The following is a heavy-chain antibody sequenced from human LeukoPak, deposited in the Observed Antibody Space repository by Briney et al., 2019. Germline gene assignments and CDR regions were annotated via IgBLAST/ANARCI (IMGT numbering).Heavy chain of an antibody. D-gene: IGHD6-13*01. CDR1: GFTFSSYG. V-gene: IGHV3-30*18. J-gene: IGHJ3*02. CDR2: ISYDGSNK. CDR3: AKDLGYSSYGDAFDI. Sequence: GGSLRLSCAASGFTFSSYGMHWVRQAPGKGLEWVAVISYDGSNKYYADSVKGRFTISRDNSKNTLYLQMNSLRAEDTAVYYCAKDLGYSSYGDAFDIWGQGAMVTVSS.